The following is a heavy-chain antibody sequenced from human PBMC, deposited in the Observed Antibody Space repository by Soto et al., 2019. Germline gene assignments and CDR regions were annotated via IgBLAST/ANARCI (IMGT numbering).Heavy chain of an antibody. J-gene: IGHJ4*02. D-gene: IGHD3-10*02. Sequence: GGSLRLSCTASGFIFDDHAMSWVRQAPGKGLEWVGFIRSKAYGGTTEYAASVAGRFTISRDDSRSVAYLQMNSLKTEDTAVYYCARDHMFAFDSWGQGTLVTVSS. V-gene: IGHV3-49*04. CDR2: IRSKAYGGTT. CDR1: GFIFDDHA. CDR3: ARDHMFAFDS.